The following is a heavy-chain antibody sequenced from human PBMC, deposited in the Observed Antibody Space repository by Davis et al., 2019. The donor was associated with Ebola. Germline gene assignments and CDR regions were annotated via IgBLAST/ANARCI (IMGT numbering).Heavy chain of an antibody. V-gene: IGHV1-69*13. Sequence: SSVKVSCKASGGTFSSYAISWVRQAPGQGLEWMGGIIPIFGTANYAQKFQGRVTITADESTSTAYMELSSLHQGPIGLPPGTLLQEHLWG. J-gene: IGHJ6*01. CDR1: GGTFSSYA. CDR2: IIPIFGTA. CDR3: TLLQEHL.